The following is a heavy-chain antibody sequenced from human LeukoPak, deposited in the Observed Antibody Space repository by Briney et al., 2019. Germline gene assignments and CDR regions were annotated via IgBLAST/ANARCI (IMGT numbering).Heavy chain of an antibody. V-gene: IGHV4-34*01. CDR2: INHSGST. CDR1: GGSFSGYY. D-gene: IGHD2-2*01. CDR3: ASFCSSTSCFGDY. J-gene: IGHJ4*02. Sequence: SETLSLTCAVYGGSFSGYYWSWIRQPPGKGLEWIGEINHSGSTNYNPSLKSRVTISVDTSKNQCSLKLSSVTAADTAVYYCASFCSSTSCFGDYWGQGTLVTVSS.